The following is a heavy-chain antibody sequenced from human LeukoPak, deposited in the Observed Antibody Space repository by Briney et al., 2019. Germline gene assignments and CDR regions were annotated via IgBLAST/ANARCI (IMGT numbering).Heavy chain of an antibody. J-gene: IGHJ4*02. CDR1: GDSVSSNTS. Sequence: SQTLSLTSAISGDSVSSNTSWNWIRQSPSRGLEWLGRTYYRSKWYNDYAVSVKSRITINPDTSKNQFSLQLNSVTPEDTAVYYCARALRYFDWSFDYWGQGTLVTVSS. V-gene: IGHV6-1*01. CDR3: ARALRYFDWSFDY. D-gene: IGHD3-9*01. CDR2: TYYRSKWYN.